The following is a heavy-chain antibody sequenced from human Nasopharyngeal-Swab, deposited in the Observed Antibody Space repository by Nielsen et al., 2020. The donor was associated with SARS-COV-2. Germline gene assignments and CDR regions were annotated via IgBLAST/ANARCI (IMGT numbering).Heavy chain of an antibody. CDR3: AREFRRVTIFGVVFRGFDY. J-gene: IGHJ4*02. Sequence: WIRQSPSRGLEWLGRTYYRSKWYNDYAVSVRSRITINPDTSKNQSSLQLNSVTPEDTAVYYCAREFRRVTIFGVVFRGFDYWGQGTLVTVSS. D-gene: IGHD3-3*01. V-gene: IGHV6-1*01. CDR2: TYYRSKWYN.